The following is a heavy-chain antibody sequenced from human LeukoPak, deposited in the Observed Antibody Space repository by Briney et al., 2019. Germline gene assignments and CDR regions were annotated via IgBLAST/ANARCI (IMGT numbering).Heavy chain of an antibody. D-gene: IGHD6-13*01. CDR2: ISGSGNRT. CDR1: GFTFSSFA. J-gene: IGHJ4*02. Sequence: PGGSLRLSCAASGFTFSSFAMSWVRQAPGKGLEWVSSISGSGNRTYYADSVKGRFTISRDNSKNTLFLQMNSLRAEDTAVYYCARDRGAAAGNWGQGTLVTVSS. V-gene: IGHV3-23*01. CDR3: ARDRGAAAGN.